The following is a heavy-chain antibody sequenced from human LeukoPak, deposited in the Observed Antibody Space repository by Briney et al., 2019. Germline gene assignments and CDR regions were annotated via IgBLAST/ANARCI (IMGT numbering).Heavy chain of an antibody. V-gene: IGHV5-51*01. CDR2: IYPGDPDT. D-gene: IGHD3-3*01. J-gene: IGHJ5*02. CDR3: ARHLGDPEWLLFLLPNWFDP. Sequence: GESLKISCKGSGYSFTSYWIGWVRQMPGKGLEWMGIIYPGDPDTRYSPSFQGQVTISADKPISTAYLQWSSLKASDTAMYYCARHLGDPEWLLFLLPNWFDPWGQGTLVTVSS. CDR1: GYSFTSYW.